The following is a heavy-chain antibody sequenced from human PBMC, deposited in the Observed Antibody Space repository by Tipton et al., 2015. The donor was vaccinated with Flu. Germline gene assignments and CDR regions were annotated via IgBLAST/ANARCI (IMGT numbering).Heavy chain of an antibody. J-gene: IGHJ1*01. CDR2: ISSSSSYI. D-gene: IGHD3-16*01. CDR1: GFTFSSYS. V-gene: IGHV3-21*01. Sequence: SLRLSCAASGFTFSSYSMNWVRQAPGKGLEWVSSISSSSSYIYYADSVKGRFTISRDNAKNSLYLQMNSLRAEDTAVYYCARDASQAPRPRLVFQHWGQGTLVTVSS. CDR3: ARDASQAPRPRLVFQH.